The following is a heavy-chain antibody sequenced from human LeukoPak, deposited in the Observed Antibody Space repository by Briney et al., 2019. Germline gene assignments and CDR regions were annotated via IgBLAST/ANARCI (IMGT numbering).Heavy chain of an antibody. CDR1: GGSISSGY. D-gene: IGHD3-22*01. CDR3: ARNFHYDTSGFDAFDI. V-gene: IGHV4-59*01. CDR2: IYYSGST. Sequence: SETLSLTCTVSGGSISSGYWSWIRQPPGKGLEWIGYIYYSGSTNYNPSLKSRVTISVDTSKNQFSLKLSSVTAADTAVYYCARNFHYDTSGFDAFDIWGQGTMVTVSS. J-gene: IGHJ3*02.